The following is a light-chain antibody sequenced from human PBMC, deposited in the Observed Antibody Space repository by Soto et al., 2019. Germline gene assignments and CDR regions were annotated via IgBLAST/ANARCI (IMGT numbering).Light chain of an antibody. CDR3: QQSYSTPLT. V-gene: IGKV1-39*01. CDR1: QSIIRY. CDR2: VAS. Sequence: DIQMTQSPSSLSASVGDRVTITCRASQSIIRYLNWYQKKPGKAPKFLIYVASSLQSGVPSRFSGSGSGTDFTLTISSLQPEDVATYYCQQSYSTPLTFGGGTKVEIK. J-gene: IGKJ4*01.